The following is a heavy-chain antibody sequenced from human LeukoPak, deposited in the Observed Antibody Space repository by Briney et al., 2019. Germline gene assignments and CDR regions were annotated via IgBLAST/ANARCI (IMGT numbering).Heavy chain of an antibody. J-gene: IGHJ5*02. Sequence: SQTLSLTCAVSGGSISSGGYSWSWIRQPLGKGLEWIGYIYHSGSTYYNPSLKSRVTISVDRSKNQFSLKLSSVTAADTAVYYCARGGSWGSWFDPWGQGTLVTVSS. D-gene: IGHD2-15*01. CDR1: GGSISSGGYS. CDR3: ARGGSWGSWFDP. CDR2: IYHSGST. V-gene: IGHV4-30-2*01.